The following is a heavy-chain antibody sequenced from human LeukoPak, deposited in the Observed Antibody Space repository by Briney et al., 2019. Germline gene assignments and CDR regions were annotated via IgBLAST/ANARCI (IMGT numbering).Heavy chain of an antibody. V-gene: IGHV4-59*01. CDR1: GGSISSYY. Sequence: SETLSLTCTVSGGSISSYYWSWIRQPPGKGLEWIGYIYYSGSTNYNPSLKRRVTISVDTSKNQFSLKLSSVTAADTAVYYCARGGSGYYGDFDYWGQGTLVTVSS. D-gene: IGHD3-22*01. J-gene: IGHJ4*02. CDR2: IYYSGST. CDR3: ARGGSGYYGDFDY.